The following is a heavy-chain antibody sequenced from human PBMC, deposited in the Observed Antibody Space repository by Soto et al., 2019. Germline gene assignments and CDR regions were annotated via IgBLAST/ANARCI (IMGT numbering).Heavy chain of an antibody. CDR1: GFTFNTYG. D-gene: IGHD3-10*01. CDR3: AMISGSGHLGWFDP. CDR2: IWYDGSYR. Sequence: PGGSLRLSCISSGFTFNTYGMFWARQAPGTGLEWVAGIWYDGSYRYYVDSVKGRFTVSRDNSKNTVYLEMNNLRGDDTAVYYCAMISGSGHLGWFDPWGQGSLVTVSS. V-gene: IGHV3-33*01. J-gene: IGHJ5*02.